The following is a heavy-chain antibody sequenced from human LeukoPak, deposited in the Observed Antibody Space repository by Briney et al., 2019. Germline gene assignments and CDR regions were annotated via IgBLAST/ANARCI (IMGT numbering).Heavy chain of an antibody. J-gene: IGHJ4*02. V-gene: IGHV4-31*03. CDR1: GGSISSGGYH. D-gene: IGHD4-17*01. CDR2: IYYSGST. Sequence: SQTLSLTCTVSGGSISSGGYHWSWIRQHPGKGLEWIGYIYYSGSTYYNPSLKSRVTISVDTSKNQFSLKLSSVTAADTAVYYCARDSANDYGDYWGQGTLVTVSS. CDR3: ARDSANDYGDY.